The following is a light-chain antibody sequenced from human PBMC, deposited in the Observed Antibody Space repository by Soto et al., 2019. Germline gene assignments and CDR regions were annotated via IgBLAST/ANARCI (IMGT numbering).Light chain of an antibody. Sequence: EIVMTQSPATLSVSPGERATLSCRASQSISDNLAWYQQKPGQAPRLLIYGASTRATAVPARFSGSGSGTELTLTISSLQSEDFAVYSCQQYNNWPLTFGPGTKVDVK. CDR3: QQYNNWPLT. CDR2: GAS. J-gene: IGKJ3*01. V-gene: IGKV3-15*01. CDR1: QSISDN.